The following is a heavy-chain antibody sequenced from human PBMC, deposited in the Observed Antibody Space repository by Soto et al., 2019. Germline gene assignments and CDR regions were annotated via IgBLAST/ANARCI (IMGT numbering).Heavy chain of an antibody. CDR2: SVPSFGMA. Sequence: QVQLVQSGAEVRKPGSSVRVSCKTSGGNFKNYGLSWVRQAPGRGLEWMGGSVPSFGMANYGQIFQGRVTITADESTDTVYMELSGLKYEDTAVYYCARDIAARGFHVWGQGTLLTVSS. J-gene: IGHJ4*02. CDR3: ARDIAARGFHV. D-gene: IGHD6-6*01. V-gene: IGHV1-69*12. CDR1: GGNFKNYG.